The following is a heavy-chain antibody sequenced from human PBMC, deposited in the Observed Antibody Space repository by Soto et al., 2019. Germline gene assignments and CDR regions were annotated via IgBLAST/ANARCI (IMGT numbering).Heavy chain of an antibody. J-gene: IGHJ4*02. CDR1: GGSISSSNW. CDR3: ARGMSVAGPFDY. Sequence: QVQLQESGPGLVKPSGTLSLTCAVSGGSISSSNWWSWVRQTPGKGLEWIGEIYHSGNTKYNPSHKSPVTISLDKSKNQFSLNLSSVTAADTAVYYCARGMSVAGPFDYWGQGTLVTVSS. CDR2: IYHSGNT. D-gene: IGHD6-19*01. V-gene: IGHV4-4*02.